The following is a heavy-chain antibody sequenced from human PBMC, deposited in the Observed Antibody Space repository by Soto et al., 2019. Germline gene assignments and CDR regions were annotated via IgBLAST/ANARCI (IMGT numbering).Heavy chain of an antibody. CDR3: ARDQDSR. CDR2: IYYSGST. Sequence: KPSETLSLTCTVSGGSISSYYWSWIRQPPGKGLEWIGYIYYSGSTNYNPSLKSRVTISVDTSKNQFSLKLSSVTAADTAVYYCARDQDSRWGQGTLVTVSS. V-gene: IGHV4-59*01. J-gene: IGHJ4*02. CDR1: GGSISSYY. D-gene: IGHD2-15*01.